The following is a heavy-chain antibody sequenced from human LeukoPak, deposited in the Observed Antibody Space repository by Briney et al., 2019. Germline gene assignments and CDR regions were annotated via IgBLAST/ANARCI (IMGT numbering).Heavy chain of an antibody. J-gene: IGHJ6*02. CDR1: GFTFSTYD. CDR2: IDTVGNT. V-gene: IGHV3-13*01. D-gene: IGHD7-27*01. Sequence: GGSLRLSYAASGFTFSTYDMHWVRQATGKGLEWVSAIDTVGNTYYAGSVKGRFTISRENAWNSLYLQMDSLRDGDTAVYYCIRIRTGEHQYGMDVWGQGTTVTVSS. CDR3: IRIRTGEHQYGMDV.